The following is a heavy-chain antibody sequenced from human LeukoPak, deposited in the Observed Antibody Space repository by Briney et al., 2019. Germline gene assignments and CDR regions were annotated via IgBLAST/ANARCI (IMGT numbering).Heavy chain of an antibody. Sequence: ASVKVSCKASGYTFTSYGISWVRQAPGQGLEWMGWMSPNSGNTGYAQKFQGRVTMTRNTSISTAYMELSSLRSEDTAVYYCARAARPVDYWGQETLVTVSS. CDR2: MSPNSGNT. CDR3: ARAARPVDY. D-gene: IGHD6-6*01. CDR1: GYTFTSYG. V-gene: IGHV1-8*02. J-gene: IGHJ4*02.